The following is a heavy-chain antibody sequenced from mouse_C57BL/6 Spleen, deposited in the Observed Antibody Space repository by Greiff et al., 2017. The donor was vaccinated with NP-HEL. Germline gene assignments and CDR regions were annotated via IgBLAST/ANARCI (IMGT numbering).Heavy chain of an antibody. Sequence: QVQLQQPGGELVKPGASVKMSCKASGYTFTSYWITWVKQRPGQGLEWIGDIYPGSGSTNYNEKFKSKATLTVDTSYSTAYMQLSSLTSEDSAVYYCARGVITTVVATGRYFDYWGQGTTLTVSS. CDR2: IYPGSGST. CDR3: ARGVITTVVATGRYFDY. CDR1: GYTFTSYW. D-gene: IGHD1-1*01. V-gene: IGHV1-55*01. J-gene: IGHJ2*01.